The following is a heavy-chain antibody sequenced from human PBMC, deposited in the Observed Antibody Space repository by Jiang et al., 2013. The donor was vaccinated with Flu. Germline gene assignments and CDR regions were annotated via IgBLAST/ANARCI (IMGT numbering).Heavy chain of an antibody. CDR1: GYSFTSYW. CDR3: ARLWYSSVWYGGQSEYWFDP. V-gene: IGHV5-10-1*01. CDR2: IDPSDSYT. D-gene: IGHD6-19*01. Sequence: GAEVKKPGESLRISCKGSGYSFTSYWISWVRQMPGKGLEWMGRIDPSDSYTTYSPSFQGHVTISADKSISTAYLQWSSLKASDTAMYYCARLWYSSVWYGGQSEYWFDPWGQGTLVTVSS. J-gene: IGHJ5*02.